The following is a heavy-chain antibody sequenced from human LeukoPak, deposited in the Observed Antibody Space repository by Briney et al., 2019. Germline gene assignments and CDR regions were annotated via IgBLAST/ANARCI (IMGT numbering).Heavy chain of an antibody. Sequence: GESLKISCKSSGYTFTNYWIGWVRQMPGKGLEWMGIIYPADSDTRYSPSFQGQVTISVDKSISTAYLQWSSLKASDTAMYYCARLTYDSSGYFSAFDIWGQGTMVTVSS. V-gene: IGHV5-51*01. CDR1: GYTFTNYW. J-gene: IGHJ3*02. CDR3: ARLTYDSSGYFSAFDI. CDR2: IYPADSDT. D-gene: IGHD3-22*01.